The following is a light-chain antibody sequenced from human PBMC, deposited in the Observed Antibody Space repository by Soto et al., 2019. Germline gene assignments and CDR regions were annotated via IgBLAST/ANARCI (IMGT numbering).Light chain of an antibody. V-gene: IGLV2-14*01. Sequence: QSVLTQPASVSGSPGQSIAISCTGTSSDVGGYNYVSWYQLHPDKAPKLIIYDVSNRPAGVSNRFSGSKSGDTASLTIYGLQPEDEADYYCSSYTSSITRVFGTGTKVTVL. CDR3: SSYTSSITRV. J-gene: IGLJ1*01. CDR1: SSDVGGYNY. CDR2: DVS.